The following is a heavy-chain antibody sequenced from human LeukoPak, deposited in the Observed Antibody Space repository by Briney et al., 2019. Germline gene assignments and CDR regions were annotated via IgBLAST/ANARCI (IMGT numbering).Heavy chain of an antibody. V-gene: IGHV1-18*01. CDR3: ARAQGIHSSGWNDY. CDR1: GYTFTSYV. J-gene: IGHJ4*02. D-gene: IGHD6-19*01. CDR2: ISAYNGNT. Sequence: GASVKVSCKASGYTFTSYVISWVRQAPGQGLEWMGWISAYNGNTNYAQKLQGRVTMTTDTSTSTAYMERRSLRSDATAGYYCARAQGIHSSGWNDYWGQGTLVTVSS.